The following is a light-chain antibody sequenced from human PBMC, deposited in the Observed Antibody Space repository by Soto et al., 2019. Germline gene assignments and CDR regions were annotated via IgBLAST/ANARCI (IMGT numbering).Light chain of an antibody. CDR2: VSS. CDR1: QSISNS. V-gene: IGKV1-39*01. J-gene: IGKJ2*01. Sequence: DIQMTQSLSSLSASVGDIVTITCRASQSISNSLSWYQQKPGKAPKSLIYVSSTLQSGVPSRFSGSGSGTDFTLTISSLQPEDVATYYCQQTFSPPYTFGQGTKLEIK. CDR3: QQTFSPPYT.